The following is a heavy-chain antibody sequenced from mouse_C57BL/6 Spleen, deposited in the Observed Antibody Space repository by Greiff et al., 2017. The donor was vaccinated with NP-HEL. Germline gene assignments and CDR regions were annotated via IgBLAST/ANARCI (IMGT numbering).Heavy chain of an antibody. J-gene: IGHJ3*01. CDR3: ARGNYYGSSYVDAY. Sequence: VQLQQSGAELVKPGASVKLSCKASGYTFTSYWMHWVKQRPGQGLEWIGMIHPNSGSTNYNEKFKSKATLTVDKSSSTAYMQLSSLTSEDSAVYYCARGNYYGSSYVDAYWGQRTLVTVSA. V-gene: IGHV1-64*01. D-gene: IGHD1-1*01. CDR1: GYTFTSYW. CDR2: IHPNSGST.